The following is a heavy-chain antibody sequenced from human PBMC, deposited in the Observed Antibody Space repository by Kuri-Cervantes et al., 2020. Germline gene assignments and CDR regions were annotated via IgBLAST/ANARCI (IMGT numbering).Heavy chain of an antibody. CDR1: GFTFSNSA. CDR3: ARDVLGTYYDILTGYGSDYMDV. D-gene: IGHD3-9*01. CDR2: TSYDESKI. J-gene: IGHJ6*03. Sequence: GGSLRLSCAASGFTFSNSAMHWVRQAAAKGLEWVAVTSYDESKIYYADSVRGRFTISRDNAKNSLSLQMNSLRAEDTAVYYCARDVLGTYYDILTGYGSDYMDVWGKGTTVTVSS. V-gene: IGHV3-30-3*01.